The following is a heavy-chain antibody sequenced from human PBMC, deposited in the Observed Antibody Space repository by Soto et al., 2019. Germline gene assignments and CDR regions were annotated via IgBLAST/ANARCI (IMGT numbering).Heavy chain of an antibody. Sequence: PGGSLRLSCSASGFTFSYYAMHWVRQAPGKGLKYVSAISDNGGNTYYADSVKGRFTISRDNSKNTLYLQMSRLRVEDTALYYCVKATPNSGTNTWKVHFDYWGQGTLVTVSS. V-gene: IGHV3-64D*06. CDR1: GFTFSYYA. CDR3: VKATPNSGTNTWKVHFDY. D-gene: IGHD5-12*01. CDR2: ISDNGGNT. J-gene: IGHJ4*02.